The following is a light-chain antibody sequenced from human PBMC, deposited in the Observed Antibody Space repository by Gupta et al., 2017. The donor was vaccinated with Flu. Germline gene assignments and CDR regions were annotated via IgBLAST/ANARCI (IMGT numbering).Light chain of an antibody. CDR2: RTS. V-gene: IGKV3-20*01. CDR1: QSISNTY. J-gene: IGKJ4*01. CDR3: QQFGISPLT. Sequence: EVVLTQSPGSLSLSPGEGATLSCRASQSISNTYLAWYQQKSGQAPRLLIYRTSSRAAGIPDRFSGDGSGTDFTLNISRLEPEDFAVYYCQQFGISPLTFGGGTRVEIK.